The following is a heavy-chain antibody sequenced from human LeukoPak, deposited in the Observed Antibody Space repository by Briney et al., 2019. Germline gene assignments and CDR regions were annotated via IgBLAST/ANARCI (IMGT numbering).Heavy chain of an antibody. J-gene: IGHJ4*02. V-gene: IGHV3-9*01. D-gene: IGHD2-2*01. CDR3: AKDAGGLVVVPAMD. Sequence: PGRSLRLSCAASGFTFDDYAMHWVRQAPGKGLEWVSGISWNSGNIGYADSVKGRSTISRDNAKNSLYLQMNSLRAEDTALYYCAKDAGGLVVVPAMDWGQGTLVTVSS. CDR2: ISWNSGNI. CDR1: GFTFDDYA.